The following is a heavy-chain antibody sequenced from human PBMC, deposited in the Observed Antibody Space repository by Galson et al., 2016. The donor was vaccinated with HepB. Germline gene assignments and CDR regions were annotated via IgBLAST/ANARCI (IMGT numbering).Heavy chain of an antibody. CDR2: IYYSGST. V-gene: IGHV4-31*03. CDR1: GDSINSGGHY. CDR3: VGTGAHLGGY. D-gene: IGHD1-1*01. Sequence: TLSLTCSVSGDSINSGGHYWSWIRQHPGKGLEWMGYIYYSGSTSYNPSLRSRITISMDTSKNQFSLDLNSVTDADTAVYYCVGTGAHLGGYWGQGTLVTVSS. J-gene: IGHJ4*02.